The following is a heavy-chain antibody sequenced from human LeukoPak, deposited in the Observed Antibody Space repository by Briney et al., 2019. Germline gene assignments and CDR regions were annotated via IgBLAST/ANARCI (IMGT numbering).Heavy chain of an antibody. D-gene: IGHD3-10*01. J-gene: IGHJ4*02. CDR2: ISSSSSTI. CDR1: GFTFSSDR. Sequence: HPGGSLRLSCAASGFTFSSDRITWVRQAPGKGLEWVSYISSSSSTIYYADSVKGRFTISRDNAKNSLYLQMNSLRDEDTAVYYCARVTYYYGSGSYSRDYWGQGTLVTVSS. V-gene: IGHV3-48*02. CDR3: ARVTYYYGSGSYSRDY.